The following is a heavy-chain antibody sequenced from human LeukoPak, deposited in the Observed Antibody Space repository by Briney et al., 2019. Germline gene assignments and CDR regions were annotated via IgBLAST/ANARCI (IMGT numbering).Heavy chain of an antibody. CDR2: FIPIFDTA. V-gene: IGHV1-69*05. CDR3: TRRASPRIAARSENWFDP. Sequence: SVKVSCKASGGTFSSYAISWLRQAPGQGLEWMGGFIPIFDTANYAQKFQGRLTITTDESTSTAYMELSSLRSEDTAVYYCTRRASPRIAARSENWFDPWGQGTLVTVSS. CDR1: GGTFSSYA. J-gene: IGHJ5*02. D-gene: IGHD6-6*01.